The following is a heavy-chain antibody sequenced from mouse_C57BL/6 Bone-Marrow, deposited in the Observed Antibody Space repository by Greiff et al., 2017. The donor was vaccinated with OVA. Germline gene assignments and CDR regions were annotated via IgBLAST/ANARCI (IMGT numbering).Heavy chain of an antibody. CDR1: GFTFSDYY. V-gene: IGHV5-16*01. J-gene: IGHJ4*01. CDR2: INYDGSST. CDR3: AREDYSNYGGAMDY. Sequence: DVQLVESEGGLVQPGSSMKLSCTASGFTFSDYYMAWVRQVPEKGLEWVANINYDGSSTYYLDSLKSRFIISRDNAKNILYLQMSSLKSEDTATYYCAREDYSNYGGAMDYWGQGTSVTVSS. D-gene: IGHD2-5*01.